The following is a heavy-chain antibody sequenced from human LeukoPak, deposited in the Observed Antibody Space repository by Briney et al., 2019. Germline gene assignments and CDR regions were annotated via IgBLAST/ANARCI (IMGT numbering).Heavy chain of an antibody. CDR3: ARGLGAATSEAFDI. Sequence: PSETLSLTCTVSGGSISNYYWSWIRQPAGKGLESIGRIYTSGSTDYNPSLKSRVTMSVDTSKNQFSLKLTSVTAADTAVYYCARGLGAATSEAFDIWGQGSMVTVSS. CDR2: IYTSGST. CDR1: GGSISNYY. D-gene: IGHD1-26*01. V-gene: IGHV4-4*07. J-gene: IGHJ3*02.